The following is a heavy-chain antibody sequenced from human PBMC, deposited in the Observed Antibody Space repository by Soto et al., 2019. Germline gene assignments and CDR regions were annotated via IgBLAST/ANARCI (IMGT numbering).Heavy chain of an antibody. CDR3: SRRAPEGFDP. CDR1: GGSIGTSSYY. Sequence: SETLSLTCAVSGGSIGTSSYYWFWIRQAPGKGLEWIGSINHSGNTYLSPSLKDRVTMSVDTSKNSFSLKLRSATAADTGLYYCSRRAPEGFDPWGQGTLVTVSS. V-gene: IGHV4-39*01. J-gene: IGHJ5*02. CDR2: INHSGNT.